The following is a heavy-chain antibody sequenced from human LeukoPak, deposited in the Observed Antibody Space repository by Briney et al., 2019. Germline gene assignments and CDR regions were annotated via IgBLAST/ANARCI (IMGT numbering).Heavy chain of an antibody. V-gene: IGHV3-7*01. Sequence: GGSLRLSCAASGFTFSSYWMSWGRQAPGKGLEWVVNIKQDGSEIQYVDSVKGRFTISRDNAKNSLYLQMNSLRAEDTAVYFCAHSGSYFDYWGQGTLVTVSS. CDR2: IKQDGSEI. J-gene: IGHJ4*02. CDR1: GFTFSSYW. CDR3: AHSGSYFDY. D-gene: IGHD1-26*01.